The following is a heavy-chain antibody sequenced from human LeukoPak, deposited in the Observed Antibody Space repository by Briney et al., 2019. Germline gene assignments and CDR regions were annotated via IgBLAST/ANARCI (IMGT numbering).Heavy chain of an antibody. V-gene: IGHV4-39*01. Sequence: SETLSLTCTVSGGSISSSSYYWGWIRQPPGKGLEWIGSIYYSGSTYYNPSLKSRVTISVDTSKNQFSLKLNSVTAADTAVYYCARGAAGTGAADYWGQGTLVTVSS. J-gene: IGHJ4*02. D-gene: IGHD6-13*01. CDR2: IYYSGST. CDR1: GGSISSSSYY. CDR3: ARGAAGTGAADY.